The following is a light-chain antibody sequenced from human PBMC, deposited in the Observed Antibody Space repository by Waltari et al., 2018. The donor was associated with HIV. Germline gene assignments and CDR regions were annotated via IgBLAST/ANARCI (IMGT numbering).Light chain of an antibody. J-gene: IGKJ2*01. CDR3: QQYNSDFYT. Sequence: IQMTQSPSILSASVGDRVTITCRASQNVDSWLAWYQQRPGRAPKLLIHKASTLEYGVPAQFTGSGSGTNFTLTINSLHPDDFATYYCQQYNSDFYTFGLGTRLDLK. CDR1: QNVDSW. CDR2: KAS. V-gene: IGKV1-5*03.